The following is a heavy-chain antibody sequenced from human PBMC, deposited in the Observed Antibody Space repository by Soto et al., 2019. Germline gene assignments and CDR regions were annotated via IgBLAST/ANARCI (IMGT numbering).Heavy chain of an antibody. J-gene: IGHJ4*02. Sequence: SETLSLTCAVYGGSFSGYYWSWIRQPPGKGLEWIGEINHSGSTNYNPSLKSRVTISVDTSKNQFSLKLSSVTGADTAVYYCARLICTPRSRGYCSSTSVLNPTDYWGQGTLVTVSS. V-gene: IGHV4-34*01. CDR2: INHSGST. CDR1: GGSFSGYY. CDR3: ARLICTPRSRGYCSSTSVLNPTDY. D-gene: IGHD2-2*01.